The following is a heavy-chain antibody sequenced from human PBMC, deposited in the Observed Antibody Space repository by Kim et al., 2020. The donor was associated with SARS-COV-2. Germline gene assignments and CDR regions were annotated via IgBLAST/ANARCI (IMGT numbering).Heavy chain of an antibody. J-gene: IGHJ4*02. CDR2: MNPYSGNT. CDR3: ARGDRYCSSSSCYNY. D-gene: IGHD2-2*02. V-gene: IGHV1-8*01. CDR1: GYTFTDYD. Sequence: ASVKVSCKASGYTFTDYDINWVRQATGQGPEWMGWMNPYSGNTGYAQKFQGRVTMTRDTTMNTAYLDLSGLRSDDRAVYYCARGDRYCSSSSCYNYWGQGTLVTVS.